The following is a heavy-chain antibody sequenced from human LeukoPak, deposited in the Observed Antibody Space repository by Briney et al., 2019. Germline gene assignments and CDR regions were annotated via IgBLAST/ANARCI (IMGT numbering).Heavy chain of an antibody. CDR3: ARVVKSPGYSSSWYSY. D-gene: IGHD6-13*01. CDR2: INPNSGGT. CDR1: GYSFSDYN. Sequence: ASVKVSCKASGYSFSDYNIHWVRQAPGQELEWMGWINPNSGGTNYAQKFQGRVTMTRDTSISTAYMELSRLRSDDTAVYYCARVVKSPGYSSSWYSYWGQGTLVTVSS. J-gene: IGHJ4*02. V-gene: IGHV1-2*02.